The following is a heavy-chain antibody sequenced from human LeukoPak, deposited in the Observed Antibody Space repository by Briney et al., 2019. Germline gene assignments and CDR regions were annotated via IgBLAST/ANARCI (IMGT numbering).Heavy chain of an antibody. J-gene: IGHJ4*02. Sequence: GASVKVSCKASGYIFTNYYIHWVRQAPGQGLEWMGIIKPSDGSTTYAQKFQGRVTMTRDMSTSTVYMELSSLRSEDTAVYYCARDKEGATAPDYWGQGTLVTVSS. CDR2: IKPSDGST. CDR3: ARDKEGATAPDY. D-gene: IGHD1-26*01. CDR1: GYIFTNYY. V-gene: IGHV1-46*01.